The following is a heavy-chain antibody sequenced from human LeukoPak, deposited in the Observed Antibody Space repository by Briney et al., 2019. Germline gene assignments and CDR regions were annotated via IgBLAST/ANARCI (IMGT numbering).Heavy chain of an antibody. CDR1: GFTFTDYS. Sequence: PGGSLRLSCAAAGFTFTDYSMNWVRQAPGKGLEWVAVISYDGTNKYYADSMKGRFTISRDNSKNTLYLQMNSLRAEDTAVYYCARALDEGARFDYWGQGTLVTVSS. CDR3: ARALDEGARFDY. CDR2: ISYDGTNK. J-gene: IGHJ4*02. V-gene: IGHV3-30*03.